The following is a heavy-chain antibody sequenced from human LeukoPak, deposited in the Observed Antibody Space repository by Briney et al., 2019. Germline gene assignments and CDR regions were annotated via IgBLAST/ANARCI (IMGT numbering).Heavy chain of an antibody. J-gene: IGHJ4*02. CDR3: ARGGGYCSGGSRGSDLDY. V-gene: IGHV3-23*01. CDR1: GFTFSSYA. CDR2: ISGSGGST. D-gene: IGHD2-15*01. Sequence: GGSLRLSCAASGFTFSSYAMSWVRQAPGKGLEWVSAISGSGGSTYYADSVKGRFTISRDNSKNSLYLQMNSLRAEDTAVYYCARGGGYCSGGSRGSDLDYWGQGTLVTVSS.